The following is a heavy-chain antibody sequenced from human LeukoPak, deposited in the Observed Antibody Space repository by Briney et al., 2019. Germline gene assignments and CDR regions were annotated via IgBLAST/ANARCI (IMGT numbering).Heavy chain of an antibody. CDR2: IYYSGST. J-gene: IGHJ6*03. V-gene: IGHV4-4*07. CDR3: ARVDSSGRGLYYYYYMDV. Sequence: SETLSLTCTVAGGSISRYYWSWVRQPAGKGLEWIGSIYYSGSTYYNPSLKSRVTISVDTSKNQFSLKLSSVTAADTAVYYCARVDSSGRGLYYYYYMDVWGKGTTVTVSS. CDR1: GGSISRYY. D-gene: IGHD6-19*01.